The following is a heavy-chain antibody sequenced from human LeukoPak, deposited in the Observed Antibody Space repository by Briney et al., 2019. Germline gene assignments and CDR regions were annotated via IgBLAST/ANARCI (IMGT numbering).Heavy chain of an antibody. V-gene: IGHV3-66*01. CDR3: ARRLSTGYYEF. D-gene: IGHD3-9*01. CDR2: FYSDDIT. J-gene: IGHJ4*02. CDR1: GFTVSSTY. Sequence: GSLRLSCAASGFTVSSTYMSWVRQASGKGLEWVSVFYSDDITYYANSVKGRFIISRDNSKSMLYLQMNSLRVEDTAVYYCARRLSTGYYEFWGQGTLVTVSS.